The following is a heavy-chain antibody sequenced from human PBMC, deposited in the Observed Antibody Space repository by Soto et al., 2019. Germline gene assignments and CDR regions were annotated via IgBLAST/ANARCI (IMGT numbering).Heavy chain of an antibody. CDR2: INNSGSS. Sequence: QAQLQQWGAGLLKPSETLSLTCAVYGGSFSGHYWSWIRQPPGKGLEWIGEINNSGSSNYNPSLQSRVIISVDTSKNQFSLKLTSVIAADTAVYYCSRGFALTEGVDRGAPDKYYLDPWGRGTLVTGSS. V-gene: IGHV4-34*01. CDR3: SRGFALTEGVDRGAPDKYYLDP. CDR1: GGSFSGHY. J-gene: IGHJ5*02. D-gene: IGHD1-26*01.